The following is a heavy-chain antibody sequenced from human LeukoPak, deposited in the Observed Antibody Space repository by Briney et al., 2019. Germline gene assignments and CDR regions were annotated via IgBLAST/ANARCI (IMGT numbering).Heavy chain of an antibody. CDR2: MNPNSGNT. J-gene: IGHJ5*02. CDR3: ARRRQWLEHPNWFDP. V-gene: IGHV1-8*02. Sequence: ASVKVSCKASGGTFSSYAISWVRQATGQGLEWMGWMNPNSGNTGYAQKFQGRVTMTRNTSISTAYMELSSLRSEDTAVYYCARRRQWLEHPNWFDPWGQGTLVTVSS. CDR1: GGTFSSYA. D-gene: IGHD6-19*01.